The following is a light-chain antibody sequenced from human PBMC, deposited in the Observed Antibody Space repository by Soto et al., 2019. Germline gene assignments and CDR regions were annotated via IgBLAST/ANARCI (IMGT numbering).Light chain of an antibody. CDR1: NSNIGAGYD. CDR2: DNT. CDR3: HSYDSNLSGWV. Sequence: QPVLTQPPSVSGAPGQRVTISCTGSNSNIGAGYDVHWYQQLPGTAPKLLIYDNTKRPSGVPDRFSGSKSGTSASLAITGLQGDDEADYYCHSYDSNLSGWVFGGGTKLTVL. J-gene: IGLJ3*02. V-gene: IGLV1-40*01.